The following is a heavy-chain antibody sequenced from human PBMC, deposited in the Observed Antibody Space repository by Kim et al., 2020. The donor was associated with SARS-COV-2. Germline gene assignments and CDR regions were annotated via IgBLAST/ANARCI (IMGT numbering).Heavy chain of an antibody. J-gene: IGHJ6*02. CDR1: GGSISSGGYY. CDR2: IYYSGST. CDR3: ARGYGGNSDSGPEYGMDV. Sequence: SETLSLTCTVSGGSISSGGYYWSWIRQHPGKGLEWIGYIYYSGSTYYNPSLKSRVTISVDTSKNQFSLKLSSVTAADTAVYYCARGYGGNSDSGPEYGMDVWGQGTTVTVSS. D-gene: IGHD2-15*01. V-gene: IGHV4-31*03.